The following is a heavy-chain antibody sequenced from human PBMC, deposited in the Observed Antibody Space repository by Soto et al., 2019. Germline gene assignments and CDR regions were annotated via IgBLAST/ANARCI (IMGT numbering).Heavy chain of an antibody. J-gene: IGHJ5*02. Sequence: KAWETLSLTCTVSGGSISSYYWSWIRQPPGKGLEWIGYIYYSGSTNYNPSLKSRVTISVDTSKNQFSLKLSSVTAADTAVYYCARGCSGGSCYLSPWFDPWGQGTLVTVSS. D-gene: IGHD2-15*01. CDR2: IYYSGST. CDR3: ARGCSGGSCYLSPWFDP. V-gene: IGHV4-59*01. CDR1: GGSISSYY.